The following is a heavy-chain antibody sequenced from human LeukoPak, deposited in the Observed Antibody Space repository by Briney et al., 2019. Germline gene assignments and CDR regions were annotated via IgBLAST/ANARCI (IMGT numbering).Heavy chain of an antibody. Sequence: GAPVKVSCKASGYTFTSYAMNWVRQAPGQGLEWMGWINTNTGNPTYAQGFTGRFVFSLDTSVSTAYLQISSLKAEDTAVYYCARWFMSTRELLRNWFDPWGQGTLVTVSS. J-gene: IGHJ5*02. D-gene: IGHD1-26*01. V-gene: IGHV7-4-1*02. CDR3: ARWFMSTRELLRNWFDP. CDR2: INTNTGNP. CDR1: GYTFTSYA.